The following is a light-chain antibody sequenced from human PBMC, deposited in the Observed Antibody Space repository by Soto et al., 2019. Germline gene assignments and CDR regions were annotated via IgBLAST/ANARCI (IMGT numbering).Light chain of an antibody. J-gene: IGKJ4*01. V-gene: IGKV3-11*01. CDR3: QWRSDWPPRLT. CDR2: DAS. Sequence: EVVLTQSPATLSLSPGERATLSCRASESIGNYLAWYQQKLGQAPKLIIYDASHRAIGIPGRFSGDGSGTDFTHSISSREPEDCAVYYCQWRSDWPPRLTFGGGTKVEIK. CDR1: ESIGNY.